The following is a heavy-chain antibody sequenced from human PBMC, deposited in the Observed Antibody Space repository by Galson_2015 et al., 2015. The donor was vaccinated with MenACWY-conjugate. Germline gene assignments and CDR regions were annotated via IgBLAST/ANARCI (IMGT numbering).Heavy chain of an antibody. V-gene: IGHV1-18*01. D-gene: IGHD1-1*01. CDR3: ARDNCLHFDLSRAYRGPAY. Sequence: SVKVSCKASDYTFSSYGITWVRQAPGQGLEWMGWINAYNGNTKSSQKFKGRVTMTTDTSTSTAYMELRSLRSDDTAVYYCARDNCLHFDLSRAYRGPAYWGQVSLLAVSS. J-gene: IGHJ4*02. CDR2: INAYNGNT. CDR1: DYTFSSYG.